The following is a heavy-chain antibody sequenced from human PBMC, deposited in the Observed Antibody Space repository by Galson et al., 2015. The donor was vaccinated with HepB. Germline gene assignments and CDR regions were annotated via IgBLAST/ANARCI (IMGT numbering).Heavy chain of an antibody. CDR1: GYTFTSHD. V-gene: IGHV1-8*01. J-gene: IGHJ5*02. D-gene: IGHD4-17*01. CDR2: MNPNSGIT. CDR3: ARSRDAYGDYHPNWFDP. Sequence: SVKVSCKASGYTFTSHDINWVRQATGQGLEWMGWMNPNSGITGYAQKFQGRVTMTRDTSISTAYMELSSLRSEDTAVYYCARSRDAYGDYHPNWFDPWGQGTLVTVSS.